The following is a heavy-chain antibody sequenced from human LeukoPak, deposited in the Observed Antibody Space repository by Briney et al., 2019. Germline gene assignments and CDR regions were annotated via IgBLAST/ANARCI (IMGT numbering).Heavy chain of an antibody. D-gene: IGHD4-11*01. CDR3: ARGADDHSITGKGVDY. CDR1: GGTFSSYA. Sequence: GASVKVSCKASGGTFSSYAISWVRQAPGQGLEWMGGIIPIFGTANYAQKFQGRVTITADESTSTAYMELSSLRSEDTAVYYCARGADDHSITGKGVDYRGQGTLVTVSS. J-gene: IGHJ4*02. CDR2: IIPIFGTA. V-gene: IGHV1-69*13.